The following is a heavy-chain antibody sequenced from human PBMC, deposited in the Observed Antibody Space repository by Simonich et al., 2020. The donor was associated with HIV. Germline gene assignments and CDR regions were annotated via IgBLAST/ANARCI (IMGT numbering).Heavy chain of an antibody. CDR2: ISYDGSNK. D-gene: IGHD3-16*01. CDR3: ASGGSISSVWADDY. CDR1: GFTFSSYA. Sequence: QVQLVESGGGVVQPGRSLRLSCAASGFTFSSYAIHWVRQDPGKGLEWWAVISYDGSNKYYADSVKGRFTISRDNSKNTLYLQMNSLRAEDTAVYYCASGGSISSVWADDYWGQGTLVTVSS. V-gene: IGHV3-30*07. J-gene: IGHJ4*02.